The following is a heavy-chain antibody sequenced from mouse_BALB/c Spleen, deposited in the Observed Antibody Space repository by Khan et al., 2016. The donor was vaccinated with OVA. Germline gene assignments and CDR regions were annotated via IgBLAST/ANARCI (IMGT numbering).Heavy chain of an antibody. D-gene: IGHD1-1*01. V-gene: IGHV1S135*01. CDR1: GYSFTSYY. CDR2: IDPFSGAT. Sequence: VQLQQSGPELMTPAASVNISCKASGYSFTSYYIHWVMQSPGKSLEWMGFIDPFSGATTSKEKLKSKAALTVNKASCKAYILHSNLTAEDSSVYYCTRHGYYDAFDYWGQGTLVTVSA. J-gene: IGHJ3*01. CDR3: TRHGYYDAFDY.